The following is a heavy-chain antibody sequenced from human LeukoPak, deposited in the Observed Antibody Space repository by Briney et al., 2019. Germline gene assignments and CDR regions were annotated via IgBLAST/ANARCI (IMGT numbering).Heavy chain of an antibody. Sequence: GGSLRLSCAASGFTVSSYAMNWVRQAPGKGLEWVATISTSGGSTYYADFVKGRFTISRDNSKNTLYLQMNSLRAEDTAVYYCAKDLNYGELVDSWGKGTLVTVSS. CDR1: GFTVSSYA. J-gene: IGHJ4*02. CDR3: AKDLNYGELVDS. CDR2: ISTSGGST. V-gene: IGHV3-23*01. D-gene: IGHD4-17*01.